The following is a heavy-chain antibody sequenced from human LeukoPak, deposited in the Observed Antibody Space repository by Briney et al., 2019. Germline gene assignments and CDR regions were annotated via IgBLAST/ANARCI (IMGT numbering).Heavy chain of an antibody. V-gene: IGHV4-38-2*01. CDR1: GYSINNGYY. J-gene: IGHJ3*02. CDR3: ARQIRQWLYSYAFDI. CDR2: INHSGST. Sequence: RPSETLSLTCAVSGYSINNGYYWGWIRQPPGKGLEWIGEINHSGSTNYNPSLKSRVTISVDTSKNQFSLKLSSVTAADTAVYYCARQIRQWLYSYAFDIWGQGTMVTVSS. D-gene: IGHD6-19*01.